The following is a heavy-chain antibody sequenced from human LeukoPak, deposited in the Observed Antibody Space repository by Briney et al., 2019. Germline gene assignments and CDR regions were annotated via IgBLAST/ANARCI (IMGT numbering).Heavy chain of an antibody. D-gene: IGHD3-22*01. J-gene: IGHJ4*02. CDR2: INPNSGGT. CDR1: GYTFTGYY. CDR3: ARLGDSSGYPNFDY. Sequence: ASVKVSCKASGYTFTGYYMHWLRQAPGQGLEWMGRINPNSGGTNYAQKFQGRVTMTRDTSISTAYMELSRLRSDDTAVYYCARLGDSSGYPNFDYWGQGTLVTVSS. V-gene: IGHV1-2*06.